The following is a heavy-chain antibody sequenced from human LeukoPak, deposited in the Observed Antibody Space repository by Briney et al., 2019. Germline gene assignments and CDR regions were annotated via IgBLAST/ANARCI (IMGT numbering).Heavy chain of an antibody. V-gene: IGHV3-11*04. Sequence: GGSLRLSCAASGFTFSDYCMIWIRQAPGRGLVWVSYISSTGSTIYYADSVKGRFTIPRENAKNSLYLQMNSLRAEDTAVYFCARAAVGEYYWYYYMDFWGKGTTVTVSS. D-gene: IGHD3-16*01. CDR2: ISSTGSTI. CDR3: ARAAVGEYYWYYYMDF. CDR1: GFTFSDYC. J-gene: IGHJ6*03.